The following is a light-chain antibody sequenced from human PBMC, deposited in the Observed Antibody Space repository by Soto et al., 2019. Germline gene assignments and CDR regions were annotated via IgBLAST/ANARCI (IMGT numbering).Light chain of an antibody. Sequence: QPVLTQPASVSGSPGQSITISCAGTSSDVGGYKYVSWYQQHPGRAPKLLIYEVSNRPSGVSNRFSGSKSGNTASLTISGLQAEDEADYYCNSYTSTYTGVFGTGTKLTVL. CDR3: NSYTSTYTGV. V-gene: IGLV2-14*01. CDR1: SSDVGGYKY. CDR2: EVS. J-gene: IGLJ1*01.